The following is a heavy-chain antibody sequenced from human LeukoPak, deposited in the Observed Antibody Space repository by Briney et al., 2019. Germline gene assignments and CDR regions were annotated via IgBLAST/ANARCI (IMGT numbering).Heavy chain of an antibody. CDR1: GFTFSDYA. D-gene: IGHD3-3*01. CDR2: IRYDGSNK. V-gene: IGHV3-30*02. J-gene: IGHJ4*02. Sequence: PGGSLRLSCAASGFTFSDYAVHWVRQAPGKGLEWVAFIRYDGSNKYYADSVKGRFTISRDNSKNTLYLQMNSLRAEDTAVYYCAKDPGSNGYYNYFDYWGQGTLVTVSS. CDR3: AKDPGSNGYYNYFDY.